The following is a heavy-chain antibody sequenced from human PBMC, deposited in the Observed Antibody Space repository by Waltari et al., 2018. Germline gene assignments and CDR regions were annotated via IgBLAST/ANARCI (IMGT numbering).Heavy chain of an antibody. J-gene: IGHJ4*02. V-gene: IGHV3-23*03. Sequence: EVQLLESGGGVVQHGGSLRLSCAASGFTFSNYAMSWVRQAPGKGLEWVSVFYSGDSSTFYADSVKGRFTISRDLSKNTLYLQMNSLRVEDTAVYYCAKNFGSSWPLFDYWGQGTLVTVSS. CDR3: AKNFGSSWPLFDY. CDR2: FYSGDSST. D-gene: IGHD6-13*01. CDR1: GFTFSNYA.